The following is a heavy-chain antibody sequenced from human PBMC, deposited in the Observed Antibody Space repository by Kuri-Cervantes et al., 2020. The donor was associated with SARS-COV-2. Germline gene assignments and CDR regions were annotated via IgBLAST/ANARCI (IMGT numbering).Heavy chain of an antibody. V-gene: IGHV4-38-2*02. J-gene: IGHJ4*02. Sequence: ESLKISCSVSGYSISGSYYWGWIRQPPGKGKEWIGSIYHSGSTYYNPYLKNRVTISVDTSKNQFSPKLSSVTAADTAVYYCARTLTRFLEWFLFDYWGQGTLVTVSS. D-gene: IGHD3-3*01. CDR2: IYHSGST. CDR1: GYSISGSYY. CDR3: ARTLTRFLEWFLFDY.